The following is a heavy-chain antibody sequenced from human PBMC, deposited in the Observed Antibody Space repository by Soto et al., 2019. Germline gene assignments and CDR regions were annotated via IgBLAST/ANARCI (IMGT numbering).Heavy chain of an antibody. Sequence: QVQLVQSGAEVKKPGSSVKVSCKASGGTFSSYAISWVRQAPGQGLECMGGIIPIFGTANYAQKFQGRVTITADKSTSTAYMELSSLRSEDTAVYYCARDNNYYDSSGYYGSGAFDIWGQGTMVTVSS. CDR2: IIPIFGTA. CDR1: GGTFSSYA. D-gene: IGHD3-22*01. V-gene: IGHV1-69*06. J-gene: IGHJ3*02. CDR3: ARDNNYYDSSGYYGSGAFDI.